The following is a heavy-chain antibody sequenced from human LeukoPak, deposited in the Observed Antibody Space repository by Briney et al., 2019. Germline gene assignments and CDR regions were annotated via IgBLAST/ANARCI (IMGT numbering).Heavy chain of an antibody. D-gene: IGHD6-13*01. V-gene: IGHV1-2*02. J-gene: IGHJ4*02. Sequence: ASVKVSCKASGYAFTGYYIHWVRQAPGQGLEWMGWINPRSGASQYSQNFQGGVTMTRDTSIGAVYMELGRLTPDDTAVYYCARGVATTGAKFFDYWGQGTLVTVSS. CDR2: INPRSGAS. CDR1: GYAFTGYY. CDR3: ARGVATTGAKFFDY.